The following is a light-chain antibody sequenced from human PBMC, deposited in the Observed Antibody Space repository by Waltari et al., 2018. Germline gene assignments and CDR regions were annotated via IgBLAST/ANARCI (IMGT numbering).Light chain of an antibody. V-gene: IGKV3-15*01. CDR1: QSVSSN. CDR2: HAS. Sequence: EIVMTQSPATLSVSPGESATLSCRASQSVSSNSAWYQQKPGQATRLLIYHASTRATGIPARFSGSGYGTEFTLTISSLQSEDFAVYYCHHYYNWPMTFGQGTRLEI. CDR3: HHYYNWPMT. J-gene: IGKJ5*01.